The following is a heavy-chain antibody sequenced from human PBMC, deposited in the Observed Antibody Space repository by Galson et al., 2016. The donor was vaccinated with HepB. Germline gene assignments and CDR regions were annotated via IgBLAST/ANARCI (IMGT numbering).Heavy chain of an antibody. V-gene: IGHV1-18*01. D-gene: IGHD3-3*01. CDR3: ARAGRFLEWLLNFDY. CDR1: GYTFSSYG. Sequence: SVKVSCKASGYTFSSYGISWVRQAPGQGLEWMGWITAYKGNKNYAQKFQGRVTMTTDTSTSTAYMELRSLRSDDTAVYYCARAGRFLEWLLNFDYWGQGTLVTVPS. J-gene: IGHJ4*02. CDR2: ITAYKGNK.